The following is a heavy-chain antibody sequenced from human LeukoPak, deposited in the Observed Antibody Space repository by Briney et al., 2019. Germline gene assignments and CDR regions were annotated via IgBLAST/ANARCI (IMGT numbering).Heavy chain of an antibody. CDR1: GFTFNSYW. CDR3: ARDYGGNSVY. CDR2: IKEDGSEK. Sequence: GGSLRLSCAASGFTFNSYWMSWVRQAPGKGLEWVANIKEDGSEKYYVDPVKGRFTISRDNAKNSLYLQMNSLRAEDTAMYYCARDYGGNSVYWGQGTLVTVSS. D-gene: IGHD4-23*01. V-gene: IGHV3-7*01. J-gene: IGHJ4*02.